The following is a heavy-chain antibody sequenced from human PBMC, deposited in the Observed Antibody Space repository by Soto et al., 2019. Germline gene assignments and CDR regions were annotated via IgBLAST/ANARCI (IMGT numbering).Heavy chain of an antibody. D-gene: IGHD5-12*01. CDR3: ARDLRGYGNFDY. CDR1: GGSISSDDSY. Sequence: QVQLQGSGPGLVKPSQTLSLTCTVSGGSISSDDSYWSWIRQPPGKGLEWIGYIYYGGTTYYNPSIKSRTNISVDTSKNQFSLKLSSVTAADTAVYYCARDLRGYGNFDYWGQGTLVTGSS. CDR2: IYYGGTT. V-gene: IGHV4-30-4*01. J-gene: IGHJ4*02.